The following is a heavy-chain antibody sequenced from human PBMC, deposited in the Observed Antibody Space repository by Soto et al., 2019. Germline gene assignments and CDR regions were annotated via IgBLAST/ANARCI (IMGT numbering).Heavy chain of an antibody. J-gene: IGHJ4*02. CDR3: ARPSITPRLFMYPFDY. Sequence: ASVKVSCKASGITFTNLDLNWVRQAPGQGLDWMGWMHANTGLTGHAQKFQGRLFLTRDTSIATAYMELSSLRAEDTAVYYCARPSITPRLFMYPFDYWGQGTLVTVSS. D-gene: IGHD6-6*01. V-gene: IGHV1-8*01. CDR2: MHANTGLT. CDR1: GITFTNLD.